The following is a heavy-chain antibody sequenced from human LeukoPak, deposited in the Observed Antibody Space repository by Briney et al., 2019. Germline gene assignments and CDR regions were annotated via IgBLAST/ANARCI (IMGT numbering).Heavy chain of an antibody. CDR1: GFTFSSYS. J-gene: IGHJ4*02. CDR3: ARYYYDSSGYYYPPWFGY. CDR2: ISSSSSTI. Sequence: GGSLRLSCAASGFTFSSYSMNWVRQAPGKGLEWVSYISSSSSTIYYADSVKGRFTISRDNAKNSLYLQMNSLRAEDTAVYYCARYYYDSSGYYYPPWFGYWGQGTLVTVSS. D-gene: IGHD3-22*01. V-gene: IGHV3-48*01.